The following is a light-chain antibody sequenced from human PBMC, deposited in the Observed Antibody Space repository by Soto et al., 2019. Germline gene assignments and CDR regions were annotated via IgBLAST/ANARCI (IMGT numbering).Light chain of an antibody. Sequence: EIVLTQSPGTLSLSPGERATLSCRASQSVSNNYLAWYQQKPGQAPRRLIYGASSRATGIPDRFSGSRSGTDFTLTISRLEPEDFAVYYCQQYGSSPTFGEGTRLEIK. V-gene: IGKV3-20*01. CDR1: QSVSNNY. CDR3: QQYGSSPT. CDR2: GAS. J-gene: IGKJ5*01.